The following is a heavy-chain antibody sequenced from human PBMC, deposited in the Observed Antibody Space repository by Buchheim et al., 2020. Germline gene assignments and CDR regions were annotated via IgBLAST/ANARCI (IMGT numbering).Heavy chain of an antibody. CDR3: ARRTHPYCSGGSCYPGGFDP. CDR2: ISSSSSTI. V-gene: IGHV3-48*01. Sequence: EVQLVESGGGLVQPGGPLRLSCAASGFTFSSYSMNWVRQAPGKGLEWVSYISSSSSTIYYADSVKGRFTISRDNAKNSLYLQMNSLRAEDTAVYYCARRTHPYCSGGSCYPGGFDPWGQGTL. J-gene: IGHJ5*02. CDR1: GFTFSSYS. D-gene: IGHD2-15*01.